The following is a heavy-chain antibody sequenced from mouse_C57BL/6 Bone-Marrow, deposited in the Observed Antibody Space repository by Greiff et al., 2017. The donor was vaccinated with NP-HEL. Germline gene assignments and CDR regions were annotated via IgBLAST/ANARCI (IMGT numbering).Heavy chain of an antibody. V-gene: IGHV14-1*01. CDR2: IDPEDGDT. Sequence: VQLQQSGAELVRPGASVKLSCTASGFNIKDYYMHWVKQRPEQGLEWIGRIDPEDGDTEYAPKFQGKATMTADTSSNTAYLQLSSLTSEDTAVYYCTTEDGSTPFAYWGQGTLVTVSA. CDR1: GFNIKDYY. CDR3: TTEDGSTPFAY. J-gene: IGHJ3*01. D-gene: IGHD2-3*01.